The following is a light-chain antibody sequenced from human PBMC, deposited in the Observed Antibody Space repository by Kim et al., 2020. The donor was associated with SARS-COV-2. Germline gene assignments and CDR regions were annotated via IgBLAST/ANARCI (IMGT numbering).Light chain of an antibody. V-gene: IGKV3-11*01. J-gene: IGKJ2*01. CDR3: QQRSNGPPYT. CDR2: DAS. Sequence: LSPGERDALSCRASQSVSRNLVWYQQKPGQAPRLLIYDASNRATGIPARFSGSGSGTDFTLTISSLEPEDFAVYYCQQRSNGPPYTFGQGTKLEI. CDR1: QSVSRN.